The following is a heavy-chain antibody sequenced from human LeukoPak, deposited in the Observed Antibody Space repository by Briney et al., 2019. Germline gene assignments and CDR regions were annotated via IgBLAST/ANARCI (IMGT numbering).Heavy chain of an antibody. D-gene: IGHD3-10*01. Sequence: GGSLRLSCAASGFTFSSYGMHWVRQAPGKGLEWVAFIRYDGSNKCYADSVKGRFTISRDNSKNTLYLQMNSLRAEDTAVYYCARGPSITMVRGGQWYYYMDVWGKGTTVTISS. V-gene: IGHV3-30*02. CDR3: ARGPSITMVRGGQWYYYMDV. J-gene: IGHJ6*03. CDR1: GFTFSSYG. CDR2: IRYDGSNK.